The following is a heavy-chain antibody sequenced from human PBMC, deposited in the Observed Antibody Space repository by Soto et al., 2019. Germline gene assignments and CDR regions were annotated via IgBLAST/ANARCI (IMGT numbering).Heavy chain of an antibody. Sequence: PGGSLRLSCAASGFTFSSYGMHWVRQAPGKGLEWVAVISYDGSNKYYADSVKGRFTISRDNSKNTLYLQMNSLRAEDAAVYYCAKGPIVGATTSPLDYWGQGTLVTVSS. D-gene: IGHD1-26*01. V-gene: IGHV3-30*18. CDR2: ISYDGSNK. CDR1: GFTFSSYG. CDR3: AKGPIVGATTSPLDY. J-gene: IGHJ4*02.